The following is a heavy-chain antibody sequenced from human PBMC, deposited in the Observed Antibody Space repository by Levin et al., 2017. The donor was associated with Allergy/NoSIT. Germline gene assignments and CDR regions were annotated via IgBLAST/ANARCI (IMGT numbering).Heavy chain of an antibody. CDR3: SRGYDILTGLLYFDY. CDR1: GFTFGDYA. J-gene: IGHJ4*02. V-gene: IGHV3-49*03. D-gene: IGHD3-9*01. CDR2: IRSKAYGGAT. Sequence: GGSLRLSCIASGFTFGDYAMTWFRQAPGKGLEWVGFIRSKAYGGATEYAASVRGRFAISRDDSNSIAYLQMNSVKTEDTAVYYCSRGYDILTGLLYFDYWGQGTLVTVSS.